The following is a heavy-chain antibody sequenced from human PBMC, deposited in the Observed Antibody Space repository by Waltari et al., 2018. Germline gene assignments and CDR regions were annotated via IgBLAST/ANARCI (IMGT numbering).Heavy chain of an antibody. D-gene: IGHD2-2*01. CDR3: AKDGVVVPSATTTWFDP. CDR1: GFTFSSYG. CDR2: IWCHGNKK. V-gene: IGHV3-30*18. Sequence: QVQLVESGGGVVQPGRSLRLSCAASGFTFSSYGMHWVRKAPGKGLDWVAGIWCHGNKKYYADSVKGRFTTSRDNSKNTLYLQMNSLRREDTAMYYWAKDGVVVPSATTTWFDPWRYGTRVTVSS. J-gene: IGHJ5*02.